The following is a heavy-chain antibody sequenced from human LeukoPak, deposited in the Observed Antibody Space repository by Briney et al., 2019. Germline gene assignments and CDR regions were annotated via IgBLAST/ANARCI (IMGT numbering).Heavy chain of an antibody. CDR3: ARPEESGSYFYFDY. CDR1: GFTVSSNY. D-gene: IGHD1-26*01. V-gene: IGHV3-66*04. J-gene: IGHJ4*02. CDR2: IYSGGST. Sequence: PGGSLRLSCAASGFTVSSNYMSWVRQAPGKGLEWVSVIYSGGSTYYANSVKGRFTISRDNSKNTLYLQMNSLRAEDTAVYYCARPEESGSYFYFDYWGQGTLVTVSS.